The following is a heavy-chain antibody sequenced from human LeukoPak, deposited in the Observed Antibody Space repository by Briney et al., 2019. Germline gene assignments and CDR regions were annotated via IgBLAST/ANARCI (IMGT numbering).Heavy chain of an antibody. D-gene: IGHD4-23*01. CDR2: IYYSGST. Sequence: SETLSLTCTVSGGSISSYYWSWIRQPPGKGLEWIGYIYYSGSTNYNPSLKSRVTISVDTSKNQFSLKLSSVTAADTAVYYCARHGLRWYNKGGFDPWGQGTLVTVSS. CDR1: GGSISSYY. V-gene: IGHV4-59*08. CDR3: ARHGLRWYNKGGFDP. J-gene: IGHJ5*02.